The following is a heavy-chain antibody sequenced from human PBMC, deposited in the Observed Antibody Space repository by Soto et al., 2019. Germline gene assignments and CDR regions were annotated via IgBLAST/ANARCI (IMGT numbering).Heavy chain of an antibody. J-gene: IGHJ5*02. Sequence: QVQLQESGPGLVKPSQTLSLTCTVSGGSISTGGYYWNWIRQHPGKGLEWIGYFYYSGSTYYSPSLMSRVTISVTTSKNQFSLTLSSVTAADTAVYYCARSVFPWGQGTLVTVSS. CDR3: ARSVFP. CDR1: GGSISTGGYY. V-gene: IGHV4-31*03. CDR2: FYYSGST.